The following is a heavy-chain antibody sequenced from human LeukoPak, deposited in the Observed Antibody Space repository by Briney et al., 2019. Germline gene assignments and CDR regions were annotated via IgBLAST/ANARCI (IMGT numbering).Heavy chain of an antibody. CDR1: GDSFSRNGAA. Sequence: SQTLSLTCAISGDSFSRNGAAWNWIRQSPSRGLEWLGRTYYRSKWFNDYAVSVQSRITINPDTSTNQVSLQLNSVTPEDTAVYYCARDRWELLSNSYHYCGSDVWGQGTTVTVSS. CDR3: ARDRWELLSNSYHYCGSDV. J-gene: IGHJ6*02. CDR2: TYYRSKWFN. V-gene: IGHV6-1*01. D-gene: IGHD2-15*01.